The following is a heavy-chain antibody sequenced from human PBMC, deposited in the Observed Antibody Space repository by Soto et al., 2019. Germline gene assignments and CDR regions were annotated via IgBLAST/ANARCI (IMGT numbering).Heavy chain of an antibody. J-gene: IGHJ6*02. CDR1: GFTFDDYA. V-gene: IGHV3-9*01. CDR2: ISWNSGSI. Sequence: GGSLRLSCAASGFTFDDYAMHWVRQAPGKGLEWVSGISWNSGSIGYADSVKGRFTISRDNAKNSLYLQMNSLRAEDTALYYCAKDSKYGIAAGARYYYYGMDVWGQGTTVTVSS. CDR3: AKDSKYGIAAGARYYYYGMDV. D-gene: IGHD6-13*01.